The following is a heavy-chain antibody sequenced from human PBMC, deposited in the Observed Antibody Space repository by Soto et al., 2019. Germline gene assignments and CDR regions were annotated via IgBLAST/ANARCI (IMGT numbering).Heavy chain of an antibody. J-gene: IGHJ4*02. CDR1: GFTFSNYA. Sequence: EVHLLESGGDLVQPGGSLRLSCAASGFTFSNYAMSWVRQAPGKGLDWVSGISGSAASTFYADSVKGRFTISRDNSKNRLYLQMNSLRAEDTAVYYSAKWTGRYCSGGRCYFDDPFDYWGQGTLVTVSS. V-gene: IGHV3-23*01. CDR3: AKWTGRYCSGGRCYFDDPFDY. D-gene: IGHD2-15*01. CDR2: ISGSAAST.